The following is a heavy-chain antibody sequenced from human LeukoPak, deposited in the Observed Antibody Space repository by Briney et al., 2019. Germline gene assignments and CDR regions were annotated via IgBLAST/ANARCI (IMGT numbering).Heavy chain of an antibody. CDR3: ARQSTAVRAAFDY. Sequence: SETLSLTCTVSGGSISSYYWNWCRQPAGKGLEWIGRISASVGTDYDPSLKSRLTMSVDTSKSQFSLTLTSVTAADTAVYYCARQSTAVRAAFDYWGQGTLVTVSS. J-gene: IGHJ4*02. CDR2: ISASVGT. CDR1: GGSISSYY. V-gene: IGHV4-4*07. D-gene: IGHD3-10*01.